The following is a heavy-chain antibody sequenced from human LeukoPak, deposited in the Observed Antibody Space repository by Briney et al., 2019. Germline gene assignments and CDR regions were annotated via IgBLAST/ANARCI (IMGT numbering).Heavy chain of an antibody. Sequence: ASVKVSCKASGYTFTSYGISWVRQAPGQGLEWMGWISAYNGNTNYAQKLQGRVTMTTDTSTSTAYMELRSLRSDDTAVYYCARDGKRDYCSSTSCYSNFDYWGQGTLATVSS. D-gene: IGHD2-2*01. V-gene: IGHV1-18*01. CDR2: ISAYNGNT. CDR1: GYTFTSYG. J-gene: IGHJ4*02. CDR3: ARDGKRDYCSSTSCYSNFDY.